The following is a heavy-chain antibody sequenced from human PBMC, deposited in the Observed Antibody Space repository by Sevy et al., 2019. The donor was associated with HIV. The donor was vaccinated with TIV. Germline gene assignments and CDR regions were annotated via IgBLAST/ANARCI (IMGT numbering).Heavy chain of an antibody. CDR2: IYYSGST. V-gene: IGHV4-39*01. D-gene: IGHD3-9*01. CDR3: ARVGFDWTLRDDYFDY. Sequence: SETLSLTCTVSGGSISSSSYYWGWIRQPPGKGLEWIGRIYYSGSTYYNPSLKSRVTISVDTSKNQFSLKLSSVTAADTAVYYCARVGFDWTLRDDYFDYWGQGTLVTVSS. J-gene: IGHJ4*02. CDR1: GGSISSSSYY.